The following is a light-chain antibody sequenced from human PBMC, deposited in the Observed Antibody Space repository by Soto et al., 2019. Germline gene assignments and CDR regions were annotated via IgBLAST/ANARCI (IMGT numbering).Light chain of an antibody. CDR2: EVS. J-gene: IGLJ7*01. Sequence: QSALTQPASVSGSPGQSITISCTGTSSDVGSYNYVSWYQHHPGKAPQLIIYEVSDRPSGVSNRFSASKSGNTASLTISGLQAEDEADYYCSSYTRTSTWVFGGGTQLTVL. CDR1: SSDVGSYNY. V-gene: IGLV2-14*01. CDR3: SSYTRTSTWV.